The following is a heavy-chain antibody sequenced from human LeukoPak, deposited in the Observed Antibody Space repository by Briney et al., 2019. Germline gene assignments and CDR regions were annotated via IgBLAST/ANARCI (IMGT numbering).Heavy chain of an antibody. D-gene: IGHD5-12*01. Sequence: GGSVRLSCAASGFTFSSYSMNWVRQAPGKGLEWVSSISSSSSYIYYADSVKGRFTISRDNAKNSLYLQMNSLRAEDTAVYYCARVLRGYSGYDGDLFDPWGQGTLVTVSS. V-gene: IGHV3-21*01. CDR1: GFTFSSYS. CDR2: ISSSSSYI. CDR3: ARVLRGYSGYDGDLFDP. J-gene: IGHJ5*02.